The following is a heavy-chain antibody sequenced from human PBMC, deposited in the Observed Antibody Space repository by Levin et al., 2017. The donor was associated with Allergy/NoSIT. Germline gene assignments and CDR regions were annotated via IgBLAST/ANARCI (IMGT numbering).Heavy chain of an antibody. Sequence: GGSLRLSCAASGFTFSSYSMNWVRQAPGKGLEWVSYISSSSSSIYYADSVKGRFTISRDNAKNSLYLQMNSLRAEDTAVYYCARVWWGRDDYWGQGTLVTVSS. CDR3: ARVWWGRDDY. J-gene: IGHJ4*02. V-gene: IGHV3-48*04. CDR1: GFTFSSYS. D-gene: IGHD4/OR15-4a*01. CDR2: ISSSSSSI.